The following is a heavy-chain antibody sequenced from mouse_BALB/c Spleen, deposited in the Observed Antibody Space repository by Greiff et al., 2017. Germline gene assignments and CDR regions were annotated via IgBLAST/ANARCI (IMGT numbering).Heavy chain of an antibody. Sequence: VQLQQSGAELAKPGASVKMSCKASGYTFTSYWMHWVKQRPGQGLEWIGYINPSTGYTEYNQKFKDKATLTADKSSSTAYMQLSSLTSEDAAVYDSAIRRDYAMDYWGQGTSVTVSS. D-gene: IGHD2-12*01. CDR3: AIRRDYAMDY. V-gene: IGHV1-7*01. CDR2: INPSTGYT. J-gene: IGHJ4*01. CDR1: GYTFTSYW.